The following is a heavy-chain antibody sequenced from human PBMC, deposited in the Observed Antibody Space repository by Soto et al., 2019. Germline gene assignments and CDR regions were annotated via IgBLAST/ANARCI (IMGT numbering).Heavy chain of an antibody. Sequence: PGGSLRLSCAASGFAFSRYAMHWVRQAPGKDLEWVAVMSYDGSNIYYADSVRGRMTISRDNSKNTLYLQVDSLRSEDTAVYYCARDVAVGSRLGEFSEYFDYWGQGIQVTVSS. V-gene: IGHV3-30-3*01. J-gene: IGHJ4*02. CDR2: MSYDGSNI. D-gene: IGHD3-16*02. CDR1: GFAFSRYA. CDR3: ARDVAVGSRLGEFSEYFDY.